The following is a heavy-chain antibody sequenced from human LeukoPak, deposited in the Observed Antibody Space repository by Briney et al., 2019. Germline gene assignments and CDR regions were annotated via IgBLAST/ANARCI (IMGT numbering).Heavy chain of an antibody. J-gene: IGHJ4*02. Sequence: SETLSLTCSVSGGPITSYYWSWFRQPPGKGLEWIGYFCYSGSTNYNPSLKSRVAISVDTSKNQFSLKLSSVTAADTAVYYCARGRGYFDYWGQGTLVTVSS. CDR3: ARGRGYFDY. CDR1: GGPITSYY. CDR2: FCYSGST. V-gene: IGHV4-59*01.